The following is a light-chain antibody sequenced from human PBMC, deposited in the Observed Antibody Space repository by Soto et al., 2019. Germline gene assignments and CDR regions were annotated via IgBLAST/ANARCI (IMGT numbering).Light chain of an antibody. CDR3: QDYGTSHPWT. CDR2: GGS. J-gene: IGKJ1*01. V-gene: IGKV3-20*01. Sequence: EVVLTQSPGALSLSPGKGVTLSCRASQNIRGNELAWYRQKRGQAPRLLIYGGSSRAEGIPDRFSGRGTGTNFTLTISRLEPEDSAVYYCQDYGTSHPWTFGQGTKLEIK. CDR1: QNIRGNE.